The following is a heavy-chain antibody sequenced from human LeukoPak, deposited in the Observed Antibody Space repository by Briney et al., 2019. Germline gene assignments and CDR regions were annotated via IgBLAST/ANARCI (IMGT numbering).Heavy chain of an antibody. Sequence: SETLSLTCAVYGGSFSGYYWSWIRQPPGKGLEWIGEINHSGSTNYNPSLKSRVTISVDTSKNQFSLKLSSVTAADTAVYYCARQSVPGWIQRWNAFDIWGQGTMVTVSS. D-gene: IGHD5-18*01. CDR1: GGSFSGYY. V-gene: IGHV4-34*01. CDR2: INHSGST. J-gene: IGHJ3*02. CDR3: ARQSVPGWIQRWNAFDI.